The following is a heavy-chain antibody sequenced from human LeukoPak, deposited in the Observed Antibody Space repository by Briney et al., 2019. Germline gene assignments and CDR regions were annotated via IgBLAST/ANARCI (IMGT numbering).Heavy chain of an antibody. V-gene: IGHV3-48*03. CDR1: GFTFSSYE. J-gene: IGHJ4*02. Sequence: GGTLSLSCAASGFTFSSYEMNWVRKAPGKGLEWVSYISGSGSTIYYADSVKGRFTLSRDNAKNSLYLQMNSLRAEDTAVYYCTRDRHDYWGQGTLVTVSS. CDR3: TRDRHDY. CDR2: ISGSGSTI.